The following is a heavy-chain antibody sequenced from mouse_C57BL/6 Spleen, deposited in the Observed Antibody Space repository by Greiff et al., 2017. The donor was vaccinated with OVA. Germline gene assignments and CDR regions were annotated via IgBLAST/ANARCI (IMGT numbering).Heavy chain of an antibody. CDR3: ARGWDGAMDY. Sequence: EVQLQQSGGGLVKPGGSLKLSCAASGFTFSDYGMHWVRQAPEKGLEWVAYISSGSSTIYYADTVKGRFTISRDNAKNTLFLQMTSLRSEDTAMYYCARGWDGAMDYWGQGTSVTVSS. V-gene: IGHV5-17*01. J-gene: IGHJ4*01. D-gene: IGHD4-1*01. CDR1: GFTFSDYG. CDR2: ISSGSSTI.